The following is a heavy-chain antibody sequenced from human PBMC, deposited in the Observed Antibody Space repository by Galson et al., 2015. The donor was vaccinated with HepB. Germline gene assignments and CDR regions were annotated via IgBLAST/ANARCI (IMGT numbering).Heavy chain of an antibody. CDR2: IDWDDDK. Sequence: ALVKPTQTLTLTCTFSGFSLSTSGMCVSWIRQPPGKALEWLALIDWDDDKYYSTSLKTRLTISKDTSKNQVVLTMTNMDPVDTATYYCAQTEIAAAGSYYFDYWGQGTLVTVSS. CDR3: AQTEIAAAGSYYFDY. D-gene: IGHD6-13*01. CDR1: GFSLSTSGMC. V-gene: IGHV2-70*01. J-gene: IGHJ4*02.